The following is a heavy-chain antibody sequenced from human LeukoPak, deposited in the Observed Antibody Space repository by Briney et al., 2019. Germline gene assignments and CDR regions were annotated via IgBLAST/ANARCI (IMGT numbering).Heavy chain of an antibody. CDR1: GFFFSSYT. J-gene: IGHJ4*02. V-gene: IGHV3-30-3*01. CDR2: VLYDGSNK. CDR3: ASEVTAPSFDY. D-gene: IGHD1-14*01. Sequence: GGSLRLSCAASGFFFSSYTIHWVRQAPGKGLEWVAVVLYDGSNKYYTDPVKGRFTVSRDNSMNTSYLQLNNLTPEDTALYYCASEVTAPSFDYWGQGTLVTVSS.